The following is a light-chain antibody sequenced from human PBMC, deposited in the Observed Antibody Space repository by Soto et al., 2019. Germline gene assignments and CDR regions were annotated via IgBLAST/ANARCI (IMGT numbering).Light chain of an antibody. CDR2: EVS. CDR1: SSDVGSYNL. Sequence: QSALTQPASVSGSPGQSITISCTGTSSDVGSYNLVSWYQQHPGKAPKLMIYEVSKRSSGVSNRLSGSKSGNTASLTISGLQAEDEADYYCCSYAGSSTFPFVFGTGTKVTVL. CDR3: CSYAGSSTFPFV. J-gene: IGLJ1*01. V-gene: IGLV2-23*02.